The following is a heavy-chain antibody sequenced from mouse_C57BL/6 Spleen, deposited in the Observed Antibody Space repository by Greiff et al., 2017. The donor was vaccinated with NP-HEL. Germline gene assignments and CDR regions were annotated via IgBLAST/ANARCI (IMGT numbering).Heavy chain of an antibody. J-gene: IGHJ3*01. CDR2: INPNYGTT. CDR3: APYGNYEGWFAY. D-gene: IGHD2-1*01. Sequence: VQLKESGPELVKPGASVKISCKASGYSFTDYNMNWVKQSNGKSLEWIGVINPNYGTTSYNQKFKGKATLTVDQSSSTAYMQLNSLTSEDSAVYYCAPYGNYEGWFAYWGQGTLVTVSA. V-gene: IGHV1-39*01. CDR1: GYSFTDYN.